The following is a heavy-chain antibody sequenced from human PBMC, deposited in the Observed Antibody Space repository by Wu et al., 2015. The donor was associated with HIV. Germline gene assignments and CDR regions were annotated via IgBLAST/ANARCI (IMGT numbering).Heavy chain of an antibody. CDR1: GGTFSSYA. J-gene: IGHJ4*02. CDR2: IIPIFGTA. D-gene: IGHD1-26*01. Sequence: QVHLLQSGAEVKKPGSSVRVSCKVSGGTFSSYAISWVRQAPGQGLEWMGGIIPIFGTANYAQKFQGRVTITADESTSTAYMELSSLRSEDTAVYYCARDPGQSSGSYDYWGQGTLVTVSS. V-gene: IGHV1-69*13. CDR3: ARDPGQSSGSYDY.